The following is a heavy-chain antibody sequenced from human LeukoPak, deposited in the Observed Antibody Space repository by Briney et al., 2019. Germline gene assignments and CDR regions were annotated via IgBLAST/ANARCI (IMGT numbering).Heavy chain of an antibody. CDR3: ARPRGYGYYYYMDV. J-gene: IGHJ6*03. CDR2: INWNGGST. CDR1: GFTFDDYG. V-gene: IGHV3-20*04. Sequence: GGSLRLSCAASGFTFDDYGMSWVRQAPGKGLEWVSGINWNGGSTGCADSVKGRFTISRDNAKNSLYLQMNSLRAEHTALYYGARPRGYGYYYYMDVWGKGTTVAVSS. D-gene: IGHD6-25*01.